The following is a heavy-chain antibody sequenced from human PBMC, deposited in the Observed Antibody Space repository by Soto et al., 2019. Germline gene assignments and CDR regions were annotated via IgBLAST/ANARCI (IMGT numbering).Heavy chain of an antibody. CDR2: INPSGGST. J-gene: IGHJ4*02. Sequence: QVQRVQSGAEVKKPGASVKVSCKASGYTFTRYYMHWVRQAPGQGLEWMGIINPSGGSTSYAQKFQGRVTMNRDTSTSTVYMELSSLRSEDTAVYYCARESLSAREVDPYWGQGTLVTVSS. CDR1: GYTFTRYY. V-gene: IGHV1-46*01. D-gene: IGHD1-26*01. CDR3: ARESLSAREVDPY.